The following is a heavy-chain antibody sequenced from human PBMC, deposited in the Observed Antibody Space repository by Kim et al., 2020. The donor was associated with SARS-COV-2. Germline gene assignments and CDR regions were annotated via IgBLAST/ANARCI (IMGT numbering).Heavy chain of an antibody. CDR1: GGSFSGYY. V-gene: IGHV4-34*01. J-gene: IGHJ4*02. CDR2: INHSGRT. Sequence: SETLSLTCAVYGGSFSGYYWSWIRQPPGKGLEWIGEINHSGRTNYNPSLKSRVTISVDTSKNQFSLKLTSVTTADTAVYYCATRLSNTSGWGSHYCDLWGQGSRVTVSS. D-gene: IGHD3-10*01. CDR3: ATRLSNTSGWGSHYCDL.